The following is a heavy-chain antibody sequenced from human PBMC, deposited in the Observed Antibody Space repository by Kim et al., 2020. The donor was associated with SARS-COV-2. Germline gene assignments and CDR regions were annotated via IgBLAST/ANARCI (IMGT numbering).Heavy chain of an antibody. Sequence: GGSLRLSCAASGFTFSSYAMSWVRQAPGKGLEWVSAISGSCGSTYYADSVKGRFTISRDNSKNTLYLQMNSLRAEDTAVYYCAKDEDCSGGSCYSGNWFDPWGQGTLVTVSS. CDR2: ISGSCGST. J-gene: IGHJ5*02. D-gene: IGHD2-15*01. CDR3: AKDEDCSGGSCYSGNWFDP. CDR1: GFTFSSYA. V-gene: IGHV3-23*01.